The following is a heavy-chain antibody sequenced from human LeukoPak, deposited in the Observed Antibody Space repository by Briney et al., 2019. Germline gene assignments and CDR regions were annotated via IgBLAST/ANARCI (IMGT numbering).Heavy chain of an antibody. CDR1: GFTFSSYG. D-gene: IGHD3-10*01. CDR3: AKDLYNYYGSGSSFNF. CDR2: IGYDGGNK. J-gene: IGHJ4*02. V-gene: IGHV3-30*02. Sequence: GGSLRLSCAASGFTFSSYGMHWVRQAPGKGLEWVAFIGYDGGNKYYADSVKGRFTISRDNSKNTLYLQMNSLRAEDTAVYYCAKDLYNYYGSGSSFNFWGQGTLVTVSS.